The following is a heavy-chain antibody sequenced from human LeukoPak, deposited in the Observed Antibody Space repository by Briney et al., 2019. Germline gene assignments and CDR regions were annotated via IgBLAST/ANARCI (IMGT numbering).Heavy chain of an antibody. CDR3: ARVLRPHSAGPSYFDY. J-gene: IGHJ4*02. CDR2: ISTTSSYI. D-gene: IGHD6-13*01. Sequence: PGGSLRLSCAASGFIFSIHTMSWVRQAPGKGLEWVSCISTTSSYIYYADSVKGRFTISRDNAKNSLYLQMNSLRAEDTAVYYCARVLRPHSAGPSYFDYWGQGTLVTVSS. V-gene: IGHV3-21*01. CDR1: GFIFSIHT.